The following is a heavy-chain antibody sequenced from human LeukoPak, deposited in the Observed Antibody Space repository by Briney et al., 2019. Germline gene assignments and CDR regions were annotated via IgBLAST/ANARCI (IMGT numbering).Heavy chain of an antibody. D-gene: IGHD3-10*01. CDR2: IHVSGGT. V-gene: IGHV4-59*01. CDR1: GDSITNYY. Sequence: SETLSLTCTVSGDSITNYYWNWIRQSPGKGLEWIGHIHVSGGTMYNPSLRSRVTISLGSAKNQFSLRLISVTAADTALYYCARRVQMSSASATSNTWLDPWGQGTLVSVSS. CDR3: ARRVQMSSASATSNTWLDP. J-gene: IGHJ5*02.